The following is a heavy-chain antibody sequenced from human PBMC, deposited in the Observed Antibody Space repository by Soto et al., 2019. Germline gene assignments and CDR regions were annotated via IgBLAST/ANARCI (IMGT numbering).Heavy chain of an antibody. CDR1: GFTFSDYY. CDR2: ISSSGSTK. D-gene: IGHD2-8*02. Sequence: GGSLRLSCAASGFTFSDYYMSWIRQAPGKGLEWVSYISSSGSTKYYADSVKGRFTISRDNAKNSLYLQMSSLRAEDTAVYYCARDPQNYWVYYYFYMDVWGKGTTVTVSS. V-gene: IGHV3-11*01. CDR3: ARDPQNYWVYYYFYMDV. J-gene: IGHJ6*03.